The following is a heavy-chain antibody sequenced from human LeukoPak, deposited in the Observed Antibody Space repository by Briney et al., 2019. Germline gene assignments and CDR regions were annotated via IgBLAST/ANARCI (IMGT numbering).Heavy chain of an antibody. D-gene: IGHD3-16*01. CDR2: MNPNSGNT. J-gene: IGHJ4*02. CDR1: GDTFINYD. V-gene: IGHV1-8*02. Sequence: ASVKVSCKASGDTFINYDINWVRQATGQGLEWMGWMNPNSGNTGYAQKFQGRVTITKNTSINTAYMELSSLRSEDTAVYYCARAMNTFGGVRNYFDSWGQGTLVTVSS. CDR3: ARAMNTFGGVRNYFDS.